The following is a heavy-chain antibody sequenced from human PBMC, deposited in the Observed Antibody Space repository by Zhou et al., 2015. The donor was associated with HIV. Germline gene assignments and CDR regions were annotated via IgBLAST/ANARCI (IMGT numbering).Heavy chain of an antibody. D-gene: IGHD4/OR15-4a*01. CDR2: ITPMFDIH. V-gene: IGHV1-69*17. CDR1: GGTFSSYA. J-gene: IGHJ3*01. Sequence: QVQLVQSGAEVKKPGSSVKVSCKASGGTFSSYAITWVRQAPGQGLEWMGGITPMFDIHTYAEKFRARLNITVDRHTSAAYMELSSLTSEDTAVYFCARGNMNHDYGLDLWGQGTKVIVS. CDR3: ARGNMNHDYGLDL.